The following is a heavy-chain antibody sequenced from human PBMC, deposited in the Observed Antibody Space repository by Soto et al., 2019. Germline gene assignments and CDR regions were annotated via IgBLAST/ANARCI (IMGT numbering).Heavy chain of an antibody. D-gene: IGHD6-19*01. CDR1: GFTISSYG. Sequence: QVQLVESGGGVVQPGRSLRLSCAASGFTISSYGMHWVRQAPGKGLEWVAVISYDGSNKYYADSVKGRFTISRDNYKNTLYLKMNSLRAEDTAVYYCAKTAVDGTYAFDIWGQGTMVTVSS. CDR2: ISYDGSNK. CDR3: AKTAVDGTYAFDI. J-gene: IGHJ3*02. V-gene: IGHV3-30*18.